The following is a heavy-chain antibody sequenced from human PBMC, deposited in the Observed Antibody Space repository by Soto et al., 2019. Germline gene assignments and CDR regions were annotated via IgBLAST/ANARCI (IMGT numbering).Heavy chain of an antibody. CDR3: ARGGVPAAIEYNWFDP. CDR1: GYTFTSYG. CDR2: ISAYNDNT. V-gene: IGHV1-18*04. J-gene: IGHJ5*02. D-gene: IGHD2-2*02. Sequence: ASVKVSCKASGYTFTSYGISWVRQAPGQGLEWMGWISAYNDNTNHAQKLQGRVTMTTDTSTSTAYMELRSLRSDDTAVYYCARGGVPAAIEYNWFDPWGQGTLVTVSS.